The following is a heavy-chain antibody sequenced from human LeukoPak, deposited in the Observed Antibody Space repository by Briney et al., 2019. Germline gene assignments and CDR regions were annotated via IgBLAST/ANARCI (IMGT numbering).Heavy chain of an antibody. V-gene: IGHV3-30*02. D-gene: IGHD5-18*01. CDR2: IRYDGSKK. J-gene: IGHJ4*02. CDR3: ARDLGYSYVRYFDY. CDR1: GFTFSSYG. Sequence: PGGSLRLSCAASGFTFSSYGMHWVRQAPGKGLEWVAFIRYDGSKKYYTDSVKGRFTISRDNSKNTLYLQMNSLRAEDTAVYYCARDLGYSYVRYFDYWGQGTLVTVSS.